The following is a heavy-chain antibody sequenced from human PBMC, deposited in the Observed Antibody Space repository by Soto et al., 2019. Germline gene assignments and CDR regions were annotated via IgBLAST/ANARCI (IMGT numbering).Heavy chain of an antibody. J-gene: IGHJ6*02. CDR2: IYSGGST. CDR3: ASTNHPKKYSGSLDV. CDR1: GFTVSSNY. V-gene: IGHV3-53*01. Sequence: GGSLRLSCAASGFTVSSNYMSWVHQAPGKGLEWVSVIYSGGSTYYADSVKGRFTISRDNSKNTLYLQMNSLRAEDTAVYYCASTNHPKKYSGSLDVWGQGTTVTVSS. D-gene: IGHD1-26*01.